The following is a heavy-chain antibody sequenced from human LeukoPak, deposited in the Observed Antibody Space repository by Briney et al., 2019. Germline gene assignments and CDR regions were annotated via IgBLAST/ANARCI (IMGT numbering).Heavy chain of an antibody. Sequence: SETLSLTCTVAGGSISSNSSYWGWIRQPPGKGLEWIGSIYYSGSTYYNPSLKSRVTISVDTSKNQFSLKLSSVTAADTAVYYCARRAQGGNYFDYWGQGTLVTVSS. CDR1: GGSISSNSSY. CDR3: ARRAQGGNYFDY. J-gene: IGHJ4*02. D-gene: IGHD2-15*01. CDR2: IYYSGST. V-gene: IGHV4-39*01.